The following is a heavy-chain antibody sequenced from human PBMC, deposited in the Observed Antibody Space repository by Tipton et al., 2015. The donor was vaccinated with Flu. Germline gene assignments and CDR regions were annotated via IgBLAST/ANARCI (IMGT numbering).Heavy chain of an antibody. V-gene: IGHV3-30*18. Sequence: RSLRLSCAASGFSFNKYGMHWVRQAPGKGLEWVAVVSYDGHSDYYADSVKGRFTISRDNSKNTLYLEMNGLRAEDTAVYYCAKRGEYYDSSGYFDYWGQGTLVTVSS. CDR3: AKRGEYYDSSGYFDY. J-gene: IGHJ4*02. D-gene: IGHD3-22*01. CDR2: VSYDGHSD. CDR1: GFSFNKYG.